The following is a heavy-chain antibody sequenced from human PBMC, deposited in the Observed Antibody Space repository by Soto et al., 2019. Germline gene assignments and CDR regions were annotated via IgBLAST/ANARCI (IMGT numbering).Heavy chain of an antibody. J-gene: IGHJ4*02. V-gene: IGHV3-30*18. CDR3: AKDHEGSPTDSPNPITPARY. CDR1: GFAFSSYG. D-gene: IGHD5-12*01. CDR2: ISYDGSNK. Sequence: GGSLRLSCAASGFAFSSYGRHWVRQAPGKGLEWVAVISYDGSNKYYADSVKGRFTISRDNSKNTLYLQMNSLRAEDTAVYYCAKDHEGSPTDSPNPITPARYWGQGTLVTVSS.